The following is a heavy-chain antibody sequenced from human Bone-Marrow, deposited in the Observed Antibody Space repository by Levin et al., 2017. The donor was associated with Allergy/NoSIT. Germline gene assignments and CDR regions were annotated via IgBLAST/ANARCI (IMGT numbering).Heavy chain of an antibody. V-gene: IGHV4-59*02. CDR3: TREVRFYYDTSGFYFDS. Sequence: SQTLSLTCTVSGGSVNADYWNWIRQPPGQGLEWVGHISYSGNTNYNPSLKSRVTISLDTSKNQFSLILRSVTAADTAVYYCTREVRFYYDTSGFYFDSWGQGTLVTVSS. CDR2: ISYSGNT. D-gene: IGHD3-22*01. CDR1: GGSVNADY. J-gene: IGHJ4*02.